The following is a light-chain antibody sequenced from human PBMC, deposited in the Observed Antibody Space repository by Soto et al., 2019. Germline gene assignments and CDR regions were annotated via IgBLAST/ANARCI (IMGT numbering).Light chain of an antibody. Sequence: DIRMTQSPSTLSAFVGDRVTITCRASQSISLSLAWYQQKPGKAPDLLISDASNLERGVPSRFSGSGSGTEFTLTISSLQPADFANYYCQQYNSYWTFGPGTKVDIK. V-gene: IGKV1-5*01. CDR1: QSISLS. CDR3: QQYNSYWT. CDR2: DAS. J-gene: IGKJ1*01.